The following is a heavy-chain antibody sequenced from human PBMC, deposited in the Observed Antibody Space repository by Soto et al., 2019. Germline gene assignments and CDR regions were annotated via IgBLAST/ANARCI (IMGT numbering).Heavy chain of an antibody. V-gene: IGHV4-61*01. D-gene: IGHD3-10*01. CDR2: IYHIGNT. Sequence: SETLSLTCTVSGGSVTSGINYWNWIRQPPGKGLEWIGYIYHIGNTNYNPSLKGRVTISIDTSRNQVSLKLFSVTAADTAVYYCAIETYSDSRTLNIHFDLWGQGTLVTVSS. J-gene: IGHJ4*02. CDR1: GGSVTSGINY. CDR3: AIETYSDSRTLNIHFDL.